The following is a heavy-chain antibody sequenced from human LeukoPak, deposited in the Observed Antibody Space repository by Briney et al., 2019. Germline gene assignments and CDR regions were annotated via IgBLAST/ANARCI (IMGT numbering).Heavy chain of an antibody. Sequence: PGGSLRLSCAASGFTFSSYWMSWVRQAPGKGLEWVANIKQDGSEKYYVSSVKPRFTISSYNPINSLYLQMNSLRAEDTAFYYCARDKSRSSSSYKFYYYGMYVWGQVTTVTVSS. V-gene: IGHV3-7*03. D-gene: IGHD6-13*01. CDR1: GFTFSSYW. CDR2: IKQDGSEK. J-gene: IGHJ6*02. CDR3: ARDKSRSSSSYKFYYYGMYV.